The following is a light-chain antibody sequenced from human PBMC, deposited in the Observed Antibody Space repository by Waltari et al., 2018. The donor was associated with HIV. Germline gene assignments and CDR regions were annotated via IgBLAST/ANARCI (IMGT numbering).Light chain of an antibody. J-gene: IGKJ2*01. V-gene: IGKV1-39*01. Sequence: GDRVTITCRASQSISSYLNWYQQKPGKAPKLLIYSASSLQSGVPSRFSGSGSGTDFTLTISSLQAEDVGVYYCQQNSGPPYTFGQGTKLEIK. CDR3: QQNSGPPYT. CDR1: QSISSY. CDR2: SAS.